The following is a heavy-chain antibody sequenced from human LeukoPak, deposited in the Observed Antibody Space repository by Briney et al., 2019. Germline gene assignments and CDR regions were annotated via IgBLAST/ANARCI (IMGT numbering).Heavy chain of an antibody. V-gene: IGHV1-18*04. CDR1: GYTLSNHA. D-gene: IGHD3-22*01. Sequence: GASVKVSCKGSGYTLSNHAFSWVRQAPGQGLEWMGWISADNGNTNHAQKFQGRVSLTTDTSTSTAYMELRSLRSDDTAVYYCATPYYYDSSAPFDAFDIWGQGTMVTVSS. J-gene: IGHJ3*02. CDR2: ISADNGNT. CDR3: ATPYYYDSSAPFDAFDI.